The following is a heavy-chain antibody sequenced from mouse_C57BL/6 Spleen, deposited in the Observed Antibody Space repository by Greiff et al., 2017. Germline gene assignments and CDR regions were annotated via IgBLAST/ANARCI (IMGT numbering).Heavy chain of an antibody. CDR1: GYTFTSYW. CDR3: ATAQASYYAMDY. D-gene: IGHD3-2*02. V-gene: IGHV1-52*01. Sequence: QVQLQQPGAELVRPGSSVKLSCKASGYTFTSYWMHWVKQRPIQGLEWIGNIDPSDSETHYNQKFKDKATLTVDKSSSTAYMQLSSLTSEDSAVYYCATAQASYYAMDYWGQGTSGTVSS. CDR2: IDPSDSET. J-gene: IGHJ4*01.